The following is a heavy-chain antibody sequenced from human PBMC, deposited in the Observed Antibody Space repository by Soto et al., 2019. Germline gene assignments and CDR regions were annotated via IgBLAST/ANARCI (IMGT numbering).Heavy chain of an antibody. CDR2: IYHSGST. CDR1: GGSISSGGYS. D-gene: IGHD2-2*01. J-gene: IGHJ4*02. Sequence: KTSETLSLTCAVSGGSISSGGYSWSWIRQPPGKGLEWIGYIYHSGSTYYNPSLKSRVTISVDRSKNQFSLKLSSVTAADTAVYYCARAVLGVPAATYFDYWGQGTLVTVSS. V-gene: IGHV4-30-2*01. CDR3: ARAVLGVPAATYFDY.